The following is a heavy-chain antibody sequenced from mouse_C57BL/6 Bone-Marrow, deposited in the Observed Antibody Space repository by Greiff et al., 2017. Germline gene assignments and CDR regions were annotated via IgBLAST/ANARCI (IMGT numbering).Heavy chain of an antibody. J-gene: IGHJ2*01. CDR1: GYTFTSYD. V-gene: IGHV1-85*01. CDR3: ARADNYFGY. D-gene: IGHD3-2*01. CDR2: IYPRDGST. Sequence: QVQLQQSGPELVKPGASVKLSCKASGYTFTSYDINWVKQRPGQGLEWIGWIYPRDGSTKYNEKFKVKATLALDTSSSTAYMELHSLTYEDSAVYFCARADNYFGYWAHGTTLTVSS.